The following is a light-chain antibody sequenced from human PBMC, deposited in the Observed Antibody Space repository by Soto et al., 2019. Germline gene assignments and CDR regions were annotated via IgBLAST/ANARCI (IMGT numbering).Light chain of an antibody. V-gene: IGLV2-14*01. CDR2: GVS. CDR1: GSDVGGYDS. J-gene: IGLJ1*01. CDR3: CSYTSGSNYV. Sequence: QSVLTQPASVSGSPGQSIAISCTGTGSDVGGYDSVCWYQQHPGKAPKLIIFGVSNRPSGVSNRFSGSKSGNTASLTISGLQAEDEADYYCCSYTSGSNYVFGAGTKVTVL.